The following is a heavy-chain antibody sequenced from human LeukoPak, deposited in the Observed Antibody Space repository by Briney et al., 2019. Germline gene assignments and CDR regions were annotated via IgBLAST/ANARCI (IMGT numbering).Heavy chain of an antibody. Sequence: PGGSLRLSCAASGFTFSSYSMNWVRQAPGKGLEWVSSISSSSSYIYYADSVKGRFTISRDNAKNSLYLRMNSLRAEDTAVYYCARGSSSWYKGDYYYMDVWGKGTTVTVSS. J-gene: IGHJ6*03. D-gene: IGHD6-13*01. CDR2: ISSSSSYI. V-gene: IGHV3-21*01. CDR1: GFTFSSYS. CDR3: ARGSSSWYKGDYYYMDV.